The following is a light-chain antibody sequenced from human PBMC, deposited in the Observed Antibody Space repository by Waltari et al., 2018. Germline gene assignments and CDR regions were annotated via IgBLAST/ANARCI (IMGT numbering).Light chain of an antibody. J-gene: IGLJ3*02. CDR1: SGSLSTTSY. CDR2: KGN. CDR3: SLYMGSGIWV. Sequence: QTVVTQEPSLSVSPGGTVTLTCVLTSGSLSTTSYATWYQQTPGQAPRTLVYKGNSRSSGVPDRFSGSILGNKAALTITGAQTQDESDYYCSLYMGSGIWVFGGGTKLTVL. V-gene: IGLV8-61*01.